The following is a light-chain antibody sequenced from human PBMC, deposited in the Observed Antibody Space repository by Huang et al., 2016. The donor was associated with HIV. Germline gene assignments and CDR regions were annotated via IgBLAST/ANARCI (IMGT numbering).Light chain of an antibody. J-gene: IGKJ4*01. CDR2: GAS. V-gene: IGKV3-20*01. CDR3: QQYGSPLT. Sequence: EIVLTQSPATLSLSAGERATLSCRASQYLSNTYLAWYQPRPGQAPRLLIYGASNRAAGIPDRFSGRGSGTDYTLTISRLEPEDLGVYYCQQYGSPLTCGGGTKVEI. CDR1: QYLSNTY.